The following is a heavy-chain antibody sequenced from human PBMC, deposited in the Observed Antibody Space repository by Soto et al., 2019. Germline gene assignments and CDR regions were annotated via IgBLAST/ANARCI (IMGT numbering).Heavy chain of an antibody. J-gene: IGHJ4*02. V-gene: IGHV3-11*01. D-gene: IGHD1-26*01. CDR3: ARRGSGSYYDY. CDR1: GFTFSDYT. CDR2: INSIGSTI. Sequence: GSLRLSCTASGFTFSDYTMSWIRQAPGKGLEWIAYINSIGSTIYYADSVKGRFTVSRDNAKNSLYLQMNSLRAEDTAVYYCARRGSGSYYDYWGQGTLVTVSS.